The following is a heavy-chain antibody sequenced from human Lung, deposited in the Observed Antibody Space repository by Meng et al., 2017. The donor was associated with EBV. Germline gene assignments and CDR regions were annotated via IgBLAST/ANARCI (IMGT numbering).Heavy chain of an antibody. J-gene: IGHJ4*02. CDR1: GGSISSNIR. V-gene: IGHV4-4*03. CDR2: IDDSGST. Sequence: VLLEGRVPGPGNPPAALALPCGVSGGSISSNIRWTWVRQPPGKGLEWIGDIDDSGSTNYNPSLNSRISISLDKSKNHFSLKVNSVTAADTAVYYCARGKQDAWELLAYWGQGALVTVSS. D-gene: IGHD1-26*01. CDR3: ARGKQDAWELLAY.